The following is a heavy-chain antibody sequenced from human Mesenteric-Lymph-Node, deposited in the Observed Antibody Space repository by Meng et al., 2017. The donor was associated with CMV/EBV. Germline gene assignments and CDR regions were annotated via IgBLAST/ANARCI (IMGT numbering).Heavy chain of an antibody. CDR2: ISWNSGSK. V-gene: IGHV3-9*03. CDR1: GFTFDDYA. J-gene: IGHJ6*02. Sequence: SLKISCVASGFTFDDYAMHWVRQAPGKGLEWVSGISWNSGSKVYADSVRGRFTISRDNAKNSLYLQMNSLRAEDMALYYCAKDMGSYYYYGMDVWGQGTTVTVSS. CDR3: AKDMGSYYYYGMDV.